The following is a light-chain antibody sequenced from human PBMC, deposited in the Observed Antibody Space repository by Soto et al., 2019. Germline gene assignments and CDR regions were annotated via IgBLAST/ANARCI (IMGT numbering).Light chain of an antibody. CDR2: GAS. CDR3: QPYGSSPRVT. Sequence: EIVLTQSPGTLSLSPGERATLSCRASQSVSSSYLAWYQQKPGQAPRLLIYGASSRATGIPDRFSGSGSGTDFTLTISRLEPEDFAVYYCQPYGSSPRVTFGPGTKVDIK. V-gene: IGKV3-20*01. CDR1: QSVSSSY. J-gene: IGKJ3*01.